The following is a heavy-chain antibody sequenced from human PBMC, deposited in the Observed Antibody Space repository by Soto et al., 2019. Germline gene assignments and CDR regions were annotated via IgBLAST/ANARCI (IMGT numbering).Heavy chain of an antibody. Sequence: QVQLVESGGGVVQPGRSLRLSCAASGFTFSSYGMHWVRQAPGKGLEWVAVIWYDGSNKYYADSVKGRFTISRDNSKNTLYLQMNSLRAEDTAVYYCARDRRDDYSSDYYYYYGMDVWGQGTTVTVSS. J-gene: IGHJ6*02. V-gene: IGHV3-33*01. CDR2: IWYDGSNK. CDR1: GFTFSSYG. CDR3: ARDRRDDYSSDYYYYYGMDV. D-gene: IGHD4-4*01.